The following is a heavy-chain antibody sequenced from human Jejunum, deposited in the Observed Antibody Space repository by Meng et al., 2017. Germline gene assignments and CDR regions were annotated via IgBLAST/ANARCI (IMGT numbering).Heavy chain of an antibody. J-gene: IGHJ4*02. CDR1: CGSFSGYY. CDR2: IDHSGST. D-gene: IGHD3-10*01. V-gene: IGHV4-34*01. Sequence: QLQVQPWGAGLLKPSETLSLTCAVYCGSFSGYYCGWIRQAPGKGLEWIGDIDHSGSTNYNPSLKYRVTISVDTSRNQISLNLNSVTAADTAVYYCARGGDPRAYYFDYWGQGNLVTVSS. CDR3: ARGGDPRAYYFDY.